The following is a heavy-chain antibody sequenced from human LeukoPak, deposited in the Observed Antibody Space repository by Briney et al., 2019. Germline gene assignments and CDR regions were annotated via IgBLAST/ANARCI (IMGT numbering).Heavy chain of an antibody. Sequence: PGGSLRLSCAASGFTFSRYGMHWARQAPGKGLEWVAVISYDGSNKYYADSVKGRFTISRDNSKNTVYLQMNSLRAEDTAVYYCANLFIGNAFDIWGQGTMVTVSS. CDR1: GFTFSRYG. J-gene: IGHJ3*02. CDR3: ANLFIGNAFDI. V-gene: IGHV3-30*18. D-gene: IGHD1-1*01. CDR2: ISYDGSNK.